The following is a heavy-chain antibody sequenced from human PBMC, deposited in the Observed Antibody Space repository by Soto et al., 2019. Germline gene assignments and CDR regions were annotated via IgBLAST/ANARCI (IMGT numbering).Heavy chain of an antibody. J-gene: IGHJ6*02. D-gene: IGHD2-8*02. CDR1: GGSISSGGYY. CDR2: IYYSGST. Sequence: QVQLQESGPGLVKPSQTLSLTCTVSGGSISSGGYYWSWIRQHPGKGLEWIGYIYYSGSTYYNPSLKSRVTRSVDTSKNQFSLKLSSVTAADTAVYYCARDFSGYYYYGIDVWGQGTTVTVSS. CDR3: ARDFSGYYYYGIDV. V-gene: IGHV4-31*03.